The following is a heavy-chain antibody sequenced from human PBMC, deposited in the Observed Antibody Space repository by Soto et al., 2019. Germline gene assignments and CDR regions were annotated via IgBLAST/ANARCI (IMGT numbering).Heavy chain of an antibody. CDR3: TKHWGGPPYYSGMDV. D-gene: IGHD7-27*01. CDR2: IYPGDSDT. V-gene: IGHV5-51*01. Sequence: GESLKISCKGSGYSFTSYWIGWVRQMPGKGLEWMGIIYPGDSDTRYSPSFQGQVTISADKSISTAYLQWSSLKASDTAVYYCTKHWGGPPYYSGMDVWGQGTTVTVSS. CDR1: GYSFTSYW. J-gene: IGHJ6*02.